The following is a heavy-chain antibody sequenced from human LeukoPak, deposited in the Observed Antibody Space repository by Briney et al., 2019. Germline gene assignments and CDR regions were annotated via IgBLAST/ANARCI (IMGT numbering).Heavy chain of an antibody. V-gene: IGHV4-59*01. CDR1: GGSISSYY. CDR3: ARDGGYYYDSSGYYRD. CDR2: IYYSGST. Sequence: SETLSLTCTVSGGSISSYYWSWIRQPPGKGLEWIGYIYYSGSTNYNPSLKSRVTISVDKSKNQFSLKLSSVTAADTAVYYCARDGGYYYDSSGYYRDWGQGTLVTVSS. J-gene: IGHJ4*02. D-gene: IGHD3-22*01.